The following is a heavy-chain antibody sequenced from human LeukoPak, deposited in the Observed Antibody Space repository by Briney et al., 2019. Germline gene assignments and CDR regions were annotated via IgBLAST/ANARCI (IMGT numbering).Heavy chain of an antibody. CDR3: ARMSGSRLPGY. D-gene: IGHD3-3*01. J-gene: IGHJ4*02. CDR2: ISSGSSAK. V-gene: IGHV3-48*01. CDR1: GFTLSSYW. Sequence: GGSLRLSCAASGFTLSSYWMSWVRQTPGKGLEWVSYISSGSSAKYYADSVKGRFTISRDDVRNSLYLQMNSLRAEDTAVYYCARMSGSRLPGYWGQGTLVTVSS.